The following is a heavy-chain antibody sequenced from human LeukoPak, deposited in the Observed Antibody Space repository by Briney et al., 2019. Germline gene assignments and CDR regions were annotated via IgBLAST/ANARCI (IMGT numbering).Heavy chain of an antibody. D-gene: IGHD3-10*01. CDR1: GFTFSSYA. Sequence: GGSLRLSCAASGFTFSSYAMHWVRQAPGKGLEWVAVISYDGSNKYYADSVKGRFTISRDNTKNKVYMQMNSLRAEDTAVYYCSGTPRYYGRYYFDYWGQGTLVTVSS. J-gene: IGHJ4*02. V-gene: IGHV3-30*04. CDR3: SGTPRYYGRYYFDY. CDR2: ISYDGSNK.